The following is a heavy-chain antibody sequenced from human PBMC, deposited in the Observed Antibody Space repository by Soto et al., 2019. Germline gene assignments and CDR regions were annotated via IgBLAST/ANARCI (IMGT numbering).Heavy chain of an antibody. J-gene: IGHJ6*02. D-gene: IGHD1-26*01. CDR1: GGTFSSYA. CDR2: IITIFGTA. V-gene: IGHV1-69*06. Sequence: QVQLVQSGAEVKKPGSSVKVSCKASGGTFSSYAISWVRQAPGQGLEWMGGIITIFGTANYAQKFQGRVTITADKSTSTGYMELSSLRSEDTAVYYCARDQGAGAALGGYYGMDGWGQGTTVTVSS. CDR3: ARDQGAGAALGGYYGMDG.